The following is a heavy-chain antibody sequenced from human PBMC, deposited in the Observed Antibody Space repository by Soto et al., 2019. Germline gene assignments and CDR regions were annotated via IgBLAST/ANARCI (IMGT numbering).Heavy chain of an antibody. CDR2: INHSGST. V-gene: IGHV4-34*01. D-gene: IGHD1-20*01. CDR3: GTITPDVRGYMDV. J-gene: IGHJ6*03. Sequence: QVQLQQWGAGLLKPSETLSLTCAVYGGSFSGYYWSWIRQPPGKGLEWIGEINHSGSTNYNPSLKSRVTISVDTSKNQFSLKLSSVTAADTAVYYCGTITPDVRGYMDVWGKGTTVTVSS. CDR1: GGSFSGYY.